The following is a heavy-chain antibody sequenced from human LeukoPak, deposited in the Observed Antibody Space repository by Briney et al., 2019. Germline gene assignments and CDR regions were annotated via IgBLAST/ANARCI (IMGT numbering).Heavy chain of an antibody. Sequence: SETLSLTCTVSGGSISSYYWSWIRQPPGKGLEWIGYIYYSGSTNYNPSLKSRVTISVDTSKNQFSPKLSSVTAADTAVYYCARVGELSHYYYYYYMDVWGKGTTVTVSS. CDR1: GGSISSYY. V-gene: IGHV4-59*01. CDR3: ARVGELSHYYYYYYMDV. J-gene: IGHJ6*03. CDR2: IYYSGST. D-gene: IGHD3-10*01.